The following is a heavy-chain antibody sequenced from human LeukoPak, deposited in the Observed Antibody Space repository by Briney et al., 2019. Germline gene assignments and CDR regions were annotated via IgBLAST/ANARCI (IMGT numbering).Heavy chain of an antibody. CDR2: IRFDGSDK. J-gene: IGHJ4*02. Sequence: GGSLRLSCAASGFTFSTYGMHWVRRAPGKGLEWVAFIRFDGSDKYYADSVEGRFTISRDNSKNTLYLQMNSLRAEDTAVYYCAKSSGTYYSIDYWGQGTLVTVSS. D-gene: IGHD3-10*01. CDR1: GFTFSTYG. CDR3: AKSSGTYYSIDY. V-gene: IGHV3-30*02.